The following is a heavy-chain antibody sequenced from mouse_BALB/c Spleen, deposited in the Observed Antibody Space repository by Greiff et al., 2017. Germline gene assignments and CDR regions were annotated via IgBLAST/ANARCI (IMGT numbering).Heavy chain of an antibody. CDR1: GFTFSSYT. J-gene: IGHJ3*01. V-gene: IGHV5-12-2*01. CDR2: ISNGGGST. Sequence: EVQGVESGGGLVQPGGSLKLSCAASGFTFSSYTMSWVRQTPEKRLEWVAYISNGGGSTYYPDTVKGRFTISRDNAKNTLYLQMSSLKSEDTAMYYCARHIYYGYDEGAWFAYWGQGTLVTVSA. D-gene: IGHD2-2*01. CDR3: ARHIYYGYDEGAWFAY.